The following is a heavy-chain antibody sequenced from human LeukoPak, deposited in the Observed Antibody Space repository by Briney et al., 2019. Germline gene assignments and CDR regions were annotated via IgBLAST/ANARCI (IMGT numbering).Heavy chain of an antibody. CDR1: GFTFSSYW. J-gene: IGHJ4*02. CDR3: AREALPGGIAAAGTPFDY. Sequence: GGSLRLSCAASGFTFSSYWMSWVRQAPGKGLEWVANIKQDGSEKYYVDSVKGRFTISRDNAKNSLYLQMNSLRAEDTAVYYCAREALPGGIAAAGTPFDYWGQGTLVTVSS. CDR2: IKQDGSEK. D-gene: IGHD6-13*01. V-gene: IGHV3-7*01.